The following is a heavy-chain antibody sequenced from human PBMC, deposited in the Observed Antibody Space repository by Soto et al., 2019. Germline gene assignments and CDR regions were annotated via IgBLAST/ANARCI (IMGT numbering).Heavy chain of an antibody. D-gene: IGHD6-13*01. J-gene: IGHJ6*02. Sequence: ESLKISCRGSGYTFTTYWVAWVRQMPGKGLELMGIIYPGDSDTRYSPSFEGQVTISADKSISTAYLQWSSLKASDTAMYYCARTAAAGKYYYGVDVWGQGTTVTVSS. CDR1: GYTFTTYW. CDR3: ARTAAAGKYYYGVDV. V-gene: IGHV5-51*01. CDR2: IYPGDSDT.